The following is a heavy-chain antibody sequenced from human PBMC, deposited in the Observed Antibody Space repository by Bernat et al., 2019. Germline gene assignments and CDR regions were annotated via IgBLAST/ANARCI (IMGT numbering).Heavy chain of an antibody. CDR2: ISYDGSNK. J-gene: IGHJ4*02. D-gene: IGHD3-16*01. V-gene: IGHV3-30*01. CDR3: ARDTLNDY. CDR1: GFTFSSYA. Sequence: QVQLVESGGGVVQPGRSLRLSCAASGFTFSSYAMHWVRQAPGKGLEWVAVISYDGSNKYYADSAKGRFTISRDNSKNTLYLQMNSLRDEDTAVYYCARDTLNDYWGQGTLVTVSS.